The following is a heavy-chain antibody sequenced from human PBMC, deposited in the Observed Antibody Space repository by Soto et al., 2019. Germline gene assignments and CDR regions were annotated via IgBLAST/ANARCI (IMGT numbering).Heavy chain of an antibody. CDR2: IIPILGIA. CDR1: GGTFSSYT. CDR3: ARLDGYNLFDY. Sequence: QVQLVQSGAEVKKPGSSVKVSCKASGGTFSSYTISWVRQAPGQGLEWMGRIIPILGIANYAQKFQGRVTITADTSTSTAYMELSSLRSEDTAVYYCARLDGYNLFDYWGQGTLVTVSS. J-gene: IGHJ4*02. D-gene: IGHD5-12*01. V-gene: IGHV1-69*02.